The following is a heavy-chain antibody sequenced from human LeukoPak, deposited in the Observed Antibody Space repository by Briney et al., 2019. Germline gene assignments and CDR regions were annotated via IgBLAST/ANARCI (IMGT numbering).Heavy chain of an antibody. V-gene: IGHV3-7*01. Sequence: GGSLRLSCAASGFTFSSYWMSWVRQAPGKGLEWVANIKQDGSEKYYVDSVKGRFTISRDNAKNSLYLQMNSLRAEDTAVYYCARFPASYESSGYYQDGGAFDIWGQGTMVTVSS. CDR2: IKQDGSEK. J-gene: IGHJ3*02. D-gene: IGHD3-22*01. CDR1: GFTFSSYW. CDR3: ARFPASYESSGYYQDGGAFDI.